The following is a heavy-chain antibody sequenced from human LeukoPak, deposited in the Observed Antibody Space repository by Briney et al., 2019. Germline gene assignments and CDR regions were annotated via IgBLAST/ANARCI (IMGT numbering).Heavy chain of an antibody. CDR1: GFTFSSHW. D-gene: IGHD3-22*01. V-gene: IGHV3-7*01. CDR2: MKQDGSVR. Sequence: GGSLRLSCAASGFTFSSHWMSWVRQVPGKGLEWVANMKQDGSVRHYVDSVKGRFTISRDNAKNSLYLQVNSLRDEDTAVYYCARAVHYYDSSGFALDIWGQGTMVTVSS. CDR3: ARAVHYYDSSGFALDI. J-gene: IGHJ3*02.